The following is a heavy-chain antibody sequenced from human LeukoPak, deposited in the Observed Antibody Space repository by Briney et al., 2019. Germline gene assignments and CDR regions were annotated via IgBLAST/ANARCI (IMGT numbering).Heavy chain of an antibody. V-gene: IGHV1-2*06. CDR3: ARDLSSTSNWELDY. D-gene: IGHD7-27*01. CDR1: GYTFIDYF. J-gene: IGHJ4*02. Sequence: ASVKVSCKXSGYTFIDYFIHWVRQAPKQGLEWMGRINSNSGGTEYAQKFQGRVTMTRDTSISTAYMELSRLTSDDTAVYYCARDLSSTSNWELDYWGQGTLVTVSS. CDR2: INSNSGGT.